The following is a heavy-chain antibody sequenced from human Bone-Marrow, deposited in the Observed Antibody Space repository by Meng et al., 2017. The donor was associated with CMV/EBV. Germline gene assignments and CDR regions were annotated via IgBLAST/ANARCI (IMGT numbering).Heavy chain of an antibody. D-gene: IGHD3-22*01. Sequence: FSNGWMSWVRQAPGKGLEWVGRIKSKTDGGTTDYAAPVKGRFTISRDDSKNTLYLQMNSLKTEDTAVYYCTTDGLDYDSSGYYWGFDYWGQGTLVTVSS. CDR3: TTDGLDYDSSGYYWGFDY. V-gene: IGHV3-15*01. CDR2: IKSKTDGGTT. J-gene: IGHJ4*02. CDR1: FSNGW.